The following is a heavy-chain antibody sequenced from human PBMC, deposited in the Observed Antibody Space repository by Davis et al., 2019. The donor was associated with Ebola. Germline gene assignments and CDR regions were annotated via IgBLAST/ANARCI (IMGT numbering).Heavy chain of an antibody. V-gene: IGHV3-48*02. CDR3: AKGTYSDY. CDR1: GFTFSSYA. J-gene: IGHJ4*02. Sequence: GESLKISCAASGFTFSSYAMHWVRQAAGKGLEWVSYISSSSSTIYYADSVKGRFTISRDNAKNSLYLQMNSLRDEDTAVYYCAKGTYSDYWGQGTLVTVSS. CDR2: ISSSSSTI.